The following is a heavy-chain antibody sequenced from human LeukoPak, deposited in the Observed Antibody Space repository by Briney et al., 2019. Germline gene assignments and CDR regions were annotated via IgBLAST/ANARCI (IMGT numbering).Heavy chain of an antibody. Sequence: PGGSLRLSCAASGFTVSSNYMTWVRQAPGEGLEWVSFIYSAGTTYPADSVKGRFTISRDGSKNTVYLQMNSLRAEDTAVYYCARGRVYCSGGSCYPYYFDYWGQGTLVTVTS. V-gene: IGHV3-53*01. J-gene: IGHJ4*02. CDR3: ARGRVYCSGGSCYPYYFDY. CDR1: GFTVSSNY. D-gene: IGHD2-15*01. CDR2: IYSAGTT.